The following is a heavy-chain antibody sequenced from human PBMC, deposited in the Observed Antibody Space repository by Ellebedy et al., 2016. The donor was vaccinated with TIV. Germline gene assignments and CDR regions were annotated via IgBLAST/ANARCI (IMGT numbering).Heavy chain of an antibody. D-gene: IGHD1-26*01. V-gene: IGHV4-39*01. CDR3: ATLIRYSRSWERDTEYFQH. CDR2: IYYSGST. Sequence: MPSETLSLTCTVSGGSIRSSSYYWGWIRQPPGKGLEWIGRIYYSGSTYYNPSPKSRVTISVDTAKNQFSLKLSSVTAADTAVYYCATLIRYSRSWERDTEYFQHWGQGTLVTVSS. J-gene: IGHJ1*01. CDR1: GGSIRSSSYY.